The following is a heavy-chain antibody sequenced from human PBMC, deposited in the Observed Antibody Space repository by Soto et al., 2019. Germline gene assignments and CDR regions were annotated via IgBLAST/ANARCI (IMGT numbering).Heavy chain of an antibody. Sequence: ASVKVSCKASGYTFTGYYMHWVRQAPGQGLEWMGWINPNSGGTNYAQKFQGRVTMTRDTSISTAYMELSRLRSDDTAVYYCARDKGYSYGRDYYYYGMDVWGQGTTVTVSS. D-gene: IGHD5-18*01. CDR2: INPNSGGT. CDR1: GYTFTGYY. J-gene: IGHJ6*02. CDR3: ARDKGYSYGRDYYYYGMDV. V-gene: IGHV1-2*02.